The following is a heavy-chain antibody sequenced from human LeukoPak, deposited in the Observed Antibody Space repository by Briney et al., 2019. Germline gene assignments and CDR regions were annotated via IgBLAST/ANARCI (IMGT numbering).Heavy chain of an antibody. V-gene: IGHV3-23*01. D-gene: IGHD1-26*01. CDR1: GFTFRDAA. CDR2: ISSSGANA. CDR3: ARTIVGASLYDAFDI. J-gene: IGHJ3*02. Sequence: GGSLRLSCAASGFTFRDAAMTWVRQAPGKGLEWVSLISSSGANAYYADSVKGRFTISRDNSRNTLYLQMNNLRGEDTAEYYCARTIVGASLYDAFDIWGRGTMVTVSS.